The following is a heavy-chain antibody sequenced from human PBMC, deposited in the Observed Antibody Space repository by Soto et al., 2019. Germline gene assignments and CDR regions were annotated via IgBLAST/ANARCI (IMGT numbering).Heavy chain of an antibody. CDR2: TYYRSKWYS. CDR3: ARGSYYSGWV. Sequence: SETLSLTCAISGDSVSSTSAAWSWIRQSPSRGLEWLGRTYYRSKWYSDYAVSVKSRITINPDTSKNQFSLQLNSVTPEDTSVYYCARGSYYSGWVWGQGTLVTVSS. D-gene: IGHD6-19*01. V-gene: IGHV6-1*01. J-gene: IGHJ4*02. CDR1: GDSVSSTSAA.